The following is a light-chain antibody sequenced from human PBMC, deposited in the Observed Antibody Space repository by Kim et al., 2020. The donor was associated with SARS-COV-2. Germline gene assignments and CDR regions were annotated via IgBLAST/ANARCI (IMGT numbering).Light chain of an antibody. V-gene: IGKV3-11*01. CDR1: QSVNSY. Sequence: LSLSPGERATLSRRASQSVNSYLAWYQHKPGQPPRLLIYDASNRATGIPARFSGSGSGTDFTLTISSLEPEDFAVYYCQQRSLWHTFGQGTKLEI. J-gene: IGKJ2*01. CDR2: DAS. CDR3: QQRSLWHT.